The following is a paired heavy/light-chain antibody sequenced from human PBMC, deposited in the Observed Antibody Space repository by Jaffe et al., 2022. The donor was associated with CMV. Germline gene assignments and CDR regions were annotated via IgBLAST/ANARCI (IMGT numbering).Heavy chain of an antibody. CDR2: INHSGNT. J-gene: IGHJ5*02. CDR3: ARGMVARPKSWFDP. Sequence: QVQLQQWGAGLLKPSETLSLTCAVYGESFSDFYWNWIRQPPGKGLEWIGEINHSGNTNYNPSFKSRVTISVDTSKNHFSLKLTSVIDADSAVYYCARGMVARPKSWFDPWGQGTLVIVSS. CDR1: GESFSDFY. D-gene: IGHD2-15*01. V-gene: IGHV4-34*01.
Light chain of an antibody. J-gene: IGLJ3*02. Sequence: SSELTQDPAVSVALGQTVRITCQGESLRSHYASWYQQKPGQAPVHVMYGKNNRPSGIPDRFSGSWSGNTASLTITGAQAEDEADYYCNSRDSSDNRVLFGGGTKLTVL. CDR3: NSRDSSDNRVL. CDR2: GKN. CDR1: SLRSHY. V-gene: IGLV3-19*01.